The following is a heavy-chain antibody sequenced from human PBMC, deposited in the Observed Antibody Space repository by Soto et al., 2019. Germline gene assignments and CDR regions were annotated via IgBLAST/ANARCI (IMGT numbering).Heavy chain of an antibody. J-gene: IGHJ4*02. CDR3: ARDWGHTLDY. CDR2: ISSTSSYI. D-gene: IGHD3-16*01. Sequence: EVQLVESGGGLVKPGGSLRLSCAASGFTFSSYTMNWVRQAPGKGLEWVSSISSTSSYIYYAGSVKGRFTISRDNAKNSLYLQMTSLRAAETAVYYCARDWGHTLDYWGQGTLVIVSS. V-gene: IGHV3-21*01. CDR1: GFTFSSYT.